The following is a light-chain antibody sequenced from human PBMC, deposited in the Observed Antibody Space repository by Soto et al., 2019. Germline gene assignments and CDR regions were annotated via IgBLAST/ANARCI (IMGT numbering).Light chain of an antibody. CDR3: QQYDGYSPQT. CDR2: AAS. CDR1: RAIRDD. V-gene: IGKV1-17*01. J-gene: IGKJ1*01. Sequence: DIQMTQSPSSLSASVGDRVTITWRASRAIRDDLCWYQQKPGKAPKRLIYAASSLDSEVPSRFRGSGSGTEFTLTINGLQPDDFATYYCQQYDGYSPQTFGQGTKVDIK.